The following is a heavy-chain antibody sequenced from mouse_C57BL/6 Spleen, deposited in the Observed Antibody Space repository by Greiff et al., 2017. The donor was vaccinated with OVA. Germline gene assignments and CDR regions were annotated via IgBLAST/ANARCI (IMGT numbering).Heavy chain of an antibody. CDR2: IWSDGST. Sequence: QVQLKQSGPGLVAPSQSLSITCTVSGFSLTSYGVHWVRQPPGKGLEWLVVIWSDGSTTYNSALKSRLSISKDNSKSQVVLKMNSLQTDDTAMYYCARHYGNYDYAMDYWGQGTSVTVSS. CDR1: GFSLTSYG. D-gene: IGHD2-1*01. V-gene: IGHV2-6-1*01. J-gene: IGHJ4*01. CDR3: ARHYGNYDYAMDY.